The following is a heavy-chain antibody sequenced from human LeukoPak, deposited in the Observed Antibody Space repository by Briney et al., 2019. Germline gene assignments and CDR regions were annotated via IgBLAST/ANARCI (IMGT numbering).Heavy chain of an antibody. V-gene: IGHV3-21*01. CDR3: ARVSPNTVTTLPYFDY. CDR2: ISGSSSYI. Sequence: PGGSLRLSCAASGFTFSSYSMNWVRQAPGKGLEWVSFISGSSSYIYYADSVKGRFTISRDNAKNSLYLQMNSLRAEDTAVYYCARVSPNTVTTLPYFDYWGQGTLVTVSS. J-gene: IGHJ4*02. D-gene: IGHD4-17*01. CDR1: GFTFSSYS.